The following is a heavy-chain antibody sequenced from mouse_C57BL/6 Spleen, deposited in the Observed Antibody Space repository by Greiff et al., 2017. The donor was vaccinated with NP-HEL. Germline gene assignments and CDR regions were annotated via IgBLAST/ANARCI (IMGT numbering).Heavy chain of an antibody. CDR3: TTMGDGRYFDV. J-gene: IGHJ1*03. CDR1: GFNIKDDY. CDR2: IDPENGDT. V-gene: IGHV14-4*01. D-gene: IGHD2-3*01. Sequence: EVKLQESGAELVRPGASVKLSCTASGFNIKDDYMHWVKQRPEQGLEWIGWIDPENGDTEYASKFQGKATITADTSSNTASLQLSSLTSEDTAVSYCTTMGDGRYFDVWGTGTTVTVSS.